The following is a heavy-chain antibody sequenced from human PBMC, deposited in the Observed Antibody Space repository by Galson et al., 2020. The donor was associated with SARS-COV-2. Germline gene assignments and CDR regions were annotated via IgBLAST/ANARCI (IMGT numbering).Heavy chain of an antibody. CDR1: GFTFSSYG. V-gene: IGHV3-33*01. CDR3: ARDYYDSSGLFDY. Sequence: GESLKISCAASGFTFSSYGMHWVRQAPGKGLEWVAVIWYDGSNKYYADSVKGRFTISRDNSKNTLYLQMNSLRAEDTAVYYCARDYYDSSGLFDYWGQGTLVTVSS. D-gene: IGHD3-22*01. J-gene: IGHJ4*02. CDR2: IWYDGSNK.